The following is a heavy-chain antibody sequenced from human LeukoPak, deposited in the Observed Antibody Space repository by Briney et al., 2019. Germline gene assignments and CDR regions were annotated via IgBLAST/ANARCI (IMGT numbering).Heavy chain of an antibody. CDR2: VSSSGSTI. CDR1: GFTFSDYY. Sequence: SGGSLRLPCAASGFTFSDYYMSWIRQGPGKGLEWVSYVSSSGSTINYADSVKGRFTISRDNAKNSLYLQMNSLRAEDTAVYYCAREKGMGTTYFDYWGQGTLVTVSS. CDR3: AREKGMGTTYFDY. V-gene: IGHV3-11*01. J-gene: IGHJ4*02. D-gene: IGHD1-7*01.